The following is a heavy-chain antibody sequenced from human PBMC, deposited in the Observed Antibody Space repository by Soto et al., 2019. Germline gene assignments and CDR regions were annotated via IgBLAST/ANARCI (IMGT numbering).Heavy chain of an antibody. CDR2: IIPIFGTA. CDR3: ASGGPASYYDILTGSYLVYYYGMDV. Sequence: GASVKVSCKASGGTFSSYAISWVRQAPGQGLEWMGGIIPIFGTANYAQKFQGRVTITADESTSTAYMELSSLRSEDTAVYYCASGGPASYYDILTGSYLVYYYGMDVWGQGTTVTVSS. D-gene: IGHD3-9*01. V-gene: IGHV1-69*13. J-gene: IGHJ6*02. CDR1: GGTFSSYA.